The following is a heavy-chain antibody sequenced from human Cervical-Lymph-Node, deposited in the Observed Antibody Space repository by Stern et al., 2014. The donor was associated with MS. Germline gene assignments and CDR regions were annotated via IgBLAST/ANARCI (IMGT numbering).Heavy chain of an antibody. J-gene: IGHJ4*02. D-gene: IGHD5-18*01. V-gene: IGHV3-9*01. CDR3: AKDPSPRYSYGPHDK. Sequence: MQSGRSLRLSCAGSGFTFADYDMHWVRQAPGKGLEWVSGITWNSGGIDYADSVKGRFIISRDNAKNALYLQMNSLRTEDTALYYCAKDPSPRYSYGPHDKWGQGTLVTVSS. CDR1: GFTFADYD. CDR2: ITWNSGGI.